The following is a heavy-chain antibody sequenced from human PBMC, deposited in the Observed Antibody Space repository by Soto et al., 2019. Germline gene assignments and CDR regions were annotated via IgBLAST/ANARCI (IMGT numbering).Heavy chain of an antibody. CDR1: GYTFTSYA. Sequence: ASVKVSCKASGYTFTSYAMHWVRQAPGQRLEWMGWINAGNGNTKYSQKFQGRVTITRDTSASTAYMELSSLRSEDTAVYYCARGIIAVAGTVDFDICGQGTMFTVSS. CDR3: ARGIIAVAGTVDFDI. J-gene: IGHJ3*02. V-gene: IGHV1-3*01. D-gene: IGHD6-19*01. CDR2: INAGNGNT.